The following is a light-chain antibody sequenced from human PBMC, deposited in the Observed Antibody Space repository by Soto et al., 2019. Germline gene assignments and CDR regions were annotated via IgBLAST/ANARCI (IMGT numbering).Light chain of an antibody. CDR1: RSDIGTYDL. Sequence: QSALTQPASVSGSLGQSITISCTGTRSDIGTYDLVSWYQQHPGKAPQLMIYDVTNRPSGVSNRFSGSKSGNTASLTISGLQAEDEADYFCSSYSISTAYLFGTGTKVTVL. CDR2: DVT. J-gene: IGLJ1*01. CDR3: SSYSISTAYL. V-gene: IGLV2-14*03.